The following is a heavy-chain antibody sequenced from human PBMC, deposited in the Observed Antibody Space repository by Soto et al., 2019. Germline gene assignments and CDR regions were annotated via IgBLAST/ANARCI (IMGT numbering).Heavy chain of an antibody. V-gene: IGHV1-69*01. CDR3: ARDLRAGCSSTSCYYNWFDP. CDR2: IIPIFGTA. Sequence: QVQLVQSGAEVKKPGSSVKVSCKASGGTFSRNTISWVRQAPGQGLEWMGGIIPIFGTANYAQKFQGRVTITADESTSTAYMELSSLRSEDTAVYYCARDLRAGCSSTSCYYNWFDPWGQGTLVTVSS. J-gene: IGHJ5*02. D-gene: IGHD2-2*01. CDR1: GGTFSRNT.